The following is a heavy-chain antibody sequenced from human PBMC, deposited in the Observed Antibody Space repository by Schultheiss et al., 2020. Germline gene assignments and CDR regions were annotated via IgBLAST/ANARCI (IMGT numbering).Heavy chain of an antibody. Sequence: SQTLSLTCAVYGGSFSGYYWSWIRQPPGKGLEWIGEINHSGSTNYNPSLKSRVTISVDTSKNQFSLKLSSVTAADTGVYYCARDRRDYGDYRTGAFDIWGQGTMVTVSS. J-gene: IGHJ3*02. V-gene: IGHV4-34*01. D-gene: IGHD4-17*01. CDR3: ARDRRDYGDYRTGAFDI. CDR1: GGSFSGYY. CDR2: INHSGST.